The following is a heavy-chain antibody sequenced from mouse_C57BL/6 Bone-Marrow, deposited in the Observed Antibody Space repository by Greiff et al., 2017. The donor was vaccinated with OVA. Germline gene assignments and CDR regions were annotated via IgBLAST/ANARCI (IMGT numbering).Heavy chain of an antibody. V-gene: IGHV1-82*01. CDR1: GYAFSSSW. Sequence: QVQLQQSGPELVKPGASVKISCKASGYAFSSSWMNWVKQRPGQGLEWIGRIYPGDGDTNYNGKFKGKATLTADKSSSTAYMQLSSLTSEDSAVSSCARHEEGYYASDRDYWGQGTTLTVSS. CDR3: ARHEEGYYASDRDY. D-gene: IGHD1-1*02. J-gene: IGHJ2*01. CDR2: IYPGDGDT.